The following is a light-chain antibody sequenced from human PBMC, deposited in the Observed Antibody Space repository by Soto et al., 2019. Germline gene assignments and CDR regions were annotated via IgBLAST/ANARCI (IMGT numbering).Light chain of an antibody. Sequence: DIQMTQSPSSLSASVGDRVTITCQASQDISNYLNWYQQKPGKAPKLLIYDASNLETGVPSRFSGSGSGTDFTFTISSLQPEDIATYYCQQGLTFDGGTKVEIK. CDR3: QQGLT. CDR1: QDISNY. J-gene: IGKJ4*01. CDR2: DAS. V-gene: IGKV1-33*01.